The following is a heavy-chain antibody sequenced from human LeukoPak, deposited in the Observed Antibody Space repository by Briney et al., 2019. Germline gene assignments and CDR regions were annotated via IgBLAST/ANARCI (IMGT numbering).Heavy chain of an antibody. V-gene: IGHV3-21*01. CDR1: GFTFSSYS. CDR3: ASTGELAVAGQTLNWFDP. D-gene: IGHD6-19*01. Sequence: PGGSLRLSCAAPGFTFSSYSMNWVRQAPGKGLEWVSSISSSSSYIYYADSVKGRFTISRDNAKNSLYLQMNSLRAEDTAVYYCASTGELAVAGQTLNWFDPWGQGTLVTVSS. CDR2: ISSSSSYI. J-gene: IGHJ5*02.